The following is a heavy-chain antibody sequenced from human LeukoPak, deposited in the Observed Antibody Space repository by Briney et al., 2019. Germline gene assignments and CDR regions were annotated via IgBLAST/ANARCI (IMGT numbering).Heavy chain of an antibody. J-gene: IGHJ4*02. D-gene: IGHD3-22*01. CDR1: GFTFSSYW. CDR3: AREGYDSSGYYPTDY. CDR2: IKQDGSEK. V-gene: IGHV3-7*01. Sequence: GGSLRLSCAASGFTFSSYWMSWVRQAPGKGLEWVANIKQDGSEKYYVDSVKGRFTISRDNAKNSLYLQMNSLRAEDTAVYYCAREGYDSSGYYPTDYWGQGTLVAVSS.